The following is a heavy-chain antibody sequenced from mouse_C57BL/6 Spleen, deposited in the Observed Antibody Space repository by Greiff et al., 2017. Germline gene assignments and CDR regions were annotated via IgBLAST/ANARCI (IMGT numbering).Heavy chain of an antibody. CDR2: IYPRDGST. V-gene: IGHV1-85*01. Sequence: QVHVKQSGPELVKPGASVKLSCKASGYTFTSYDINWVKQRPGQGLEWIGWIYPRDGSTTYNEKFKGKATLTVDTSSSTAYMELHSLTSEDSAFYFCAKSSGNLAYWGQGTPLTVSS. CDR1: GYTFTSYD. CDR3: AKSSGNLAY. J-gene: IGHJ2*01. D-gene: IGHD2-1*01.